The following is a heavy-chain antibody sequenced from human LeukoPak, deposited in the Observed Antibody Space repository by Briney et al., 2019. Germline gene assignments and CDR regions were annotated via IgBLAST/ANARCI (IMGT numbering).Heavy chain of an antibody. CDR3: ARLPYPYDSSGSPPLDY. V-gene: IGHV4-39*01. D-gene: IGHD3-22*01. CDR2: IYYSGST. CDR1: GGSISSSNYY. Sequence: SETLSLTCTVSGGSISSSNYYWGWIRQPPGKGLEWIGSIYYSGSTYCNPSLKSRVTISVDTSKNQFSLKLSSVTAADTAVYYCARLPYPYDSSGSPPLDYWGQGTLVTVST. J-gene: IGHJ4*02.